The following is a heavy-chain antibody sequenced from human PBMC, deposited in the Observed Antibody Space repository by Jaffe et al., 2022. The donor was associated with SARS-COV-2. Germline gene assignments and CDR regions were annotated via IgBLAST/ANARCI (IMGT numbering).Heavy chain of an antibody. CDR1: GDSVSSNNYS. J-gene: IGHJ6*02. V-gene: IGHV4-39*01. CDR2: IYYSGST. D-gene: IGHD6-6*01. Sequence: QLQLQESGPGLVRPSETLSLTCTVSGDSVSSNNYSWGWIRQPPGKGLEWIGTIYYSGSTYYNPSLKSRVTISIDTSKNQFSLKLSSVTATDTAVYYCARHVGQLVRGTLYYYYGLDVWGQGITVTVSS. CDR3: ARHVGQLVRGTLYYYYGLDV.